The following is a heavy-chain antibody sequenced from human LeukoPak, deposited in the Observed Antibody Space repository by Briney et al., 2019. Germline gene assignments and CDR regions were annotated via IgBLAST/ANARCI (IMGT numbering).Heavy chain of an antibody. J-gene: IGHJ4*02. CDR2: ISGDGGIT. CDR1: GSTFSSHA. CDR3: AKAYYGSRFSSFDY. D-gene: IGHD3-10*01. V-gene: IGHV3-23*01. Sequence: GGSLRLSCAASGSTFSSHAMSWVRQAPGKGLEWVSIISGDGGITYYADSVKGRFTISRDNSKNTLYLQVNSLRTEDTALYYCAKAYYGSRFSSFDYWGQGTLVTVSS.